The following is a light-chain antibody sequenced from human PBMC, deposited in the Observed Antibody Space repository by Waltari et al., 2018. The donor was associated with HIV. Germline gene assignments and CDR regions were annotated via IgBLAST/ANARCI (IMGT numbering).Light chain of an antibody. Sequence: QSVLTQPPSVSAAPGQKVTISCSGRSSNIGQNYVPTYQQFPGTAPKLLIYDNNKRPSGIPDRFSGSKSGTSATLGITGLQTGDEADYYCGTWDSSLSAGVFGGGTKLTVL. CDR1: SSNIGQNY. CDR3: GTWDSSLSAGV. J-gene: IGLJ2*01. V-gene: IGLV1-51*01. CDR2: DNN.